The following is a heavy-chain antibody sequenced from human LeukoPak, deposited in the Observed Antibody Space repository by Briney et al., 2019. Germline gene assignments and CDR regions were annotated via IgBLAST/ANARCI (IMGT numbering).Heavy chain of an antibody. Sequence: SETLSLTCTVSGGSISSYYWSWIRQPPGKGLEWIGYIYYSGSTNYNPSLKSRVTISVDTSKNQFSLKLSSVTAADTAVYYCARGVYSSGWYFDYWSQGTLVTVSS. CDR2: IYYSGST. D-gene: IGHD6-19*01. V-gene: IGHV4-59*01. J-gene: IGHJ4*02. CDR3: ARGVYSSGWYFDY. CDR1: GGSISSYY.